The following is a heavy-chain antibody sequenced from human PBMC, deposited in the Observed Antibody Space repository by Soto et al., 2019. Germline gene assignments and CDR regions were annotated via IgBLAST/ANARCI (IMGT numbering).Heavy chain of an antibody. CDR2: INHSGST. J-gene: IGHJ4*02. V-gene: IGHV4-34*01. CDR3: AGRGRYPANYYSSGWTGRGVIYYFDY. CDR1: GGSFSGYY. D-gene: IGHD6-19*01. Sequence: SETLSLTCAVYGGSFSGYYWSWIRQPPGKGLEWIGEINHSGSTNYNPSLKSRVTISVDTSKNQFSLKLSSVTAADTAVYYCAGRGRYPANYYSSGWTGRGVIYYFDYWGQGTLVTVSS.